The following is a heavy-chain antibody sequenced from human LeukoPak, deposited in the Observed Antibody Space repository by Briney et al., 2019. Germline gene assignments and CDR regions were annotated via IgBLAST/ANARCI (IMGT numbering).Heavy chain of an antibody. CDR2: IYPGDSDT. J-gene: IGHJ4*02. V-gene: IGHV5-51*01. CDR3: ARLADDYVWGSYRTVGYFDY. CDR1: GYSFTSYW. D-gene: IGHD3-16*02. Sequence: GESLKISCKGSGYSFTSYWIGWVRQMPGKGLEWMGIIYPGDSDTRYSPSFQGQVTISADKSISTAYLQWSSPKASDTAMYYCARLADDYVWGSYRTVGYFDYWGQGTLVTVSS.